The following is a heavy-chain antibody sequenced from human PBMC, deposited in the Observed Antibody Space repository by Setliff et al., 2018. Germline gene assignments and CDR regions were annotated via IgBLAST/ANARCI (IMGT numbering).Heavy chain of an antibody. J-gene: IGHJ6*03. D-gene: IGHD3-10*01. CDR3: ARVRITPYCMDV. CDR2: VYTTGST. V-gene: IGHV4-4*07. CDR1: GGSMGSYY. Sequence: SETLSLTCTVSGGSMGSYYWTWIRQSAGKGLEWIGRVYTTGSTAFNPSLNSRVTMSLDKSKNQFSLKLYSVTAADTAVYFCARVRITPYCMDVWGKGTTVTISS.